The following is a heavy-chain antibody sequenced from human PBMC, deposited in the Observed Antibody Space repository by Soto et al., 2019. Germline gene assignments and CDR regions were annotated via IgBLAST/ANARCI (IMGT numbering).Heavy chain of an antibody. V-gene: IGHV3-48*02. J-gene: IGHJ5*02. CDR1: GFTFSRYT. Sequence: GSLRLSCTASGFTFSRYTMNWVRQAPGKGLEWISYISSSSNTIYYADSVKGRFSFSRDNAENSLYLQMNSLRDEDTAVYFCVRGVITPAGPNWFDPWGQGTLVTVSS. CDR2: ISSSSNTI. D-gene: IGHD6-13*01. CDR3: VRGVITPAGPNWFDP.